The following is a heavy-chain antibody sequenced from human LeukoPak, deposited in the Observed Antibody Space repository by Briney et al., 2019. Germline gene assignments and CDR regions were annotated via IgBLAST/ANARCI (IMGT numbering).Heavy chain of an antibody. D-gene: IGHD5-18*01. CDR1: GFTFSNAW. CDR3: STVYPFEGAGYRYGSPPAH. J-gene: IGHJ4*02. CDR2: IKSKTDGLTT. Sequence: GGSLRLSCAASGFTFSNAWWSWVRQAPGRGLEWVGRIKSKTDGLTTDYAAPVQGRFTISRDDSKNTLYLQMNSLKTEDTAFYYCSTVYPFEGAGYRYGSPPAHWGQGTLVTVSS. V-gene: IGHV3-15*01.